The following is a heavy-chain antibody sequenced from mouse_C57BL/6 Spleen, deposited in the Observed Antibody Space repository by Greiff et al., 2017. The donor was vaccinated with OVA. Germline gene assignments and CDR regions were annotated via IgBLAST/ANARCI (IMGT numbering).Heavy chain of an antibody. V-gene: IGHV1-59*01. CDR1: GYTFTSYW. CDR3: ARGATTTVDFYAMDY. D-gene: IGHD1-1*01. J-gene: IGHJ4*01. Sequence: QVQLQQPGAELVRPGTSVKLSCKASGYTFTSYWMHWVKQRPGQGLEWIGVIDPSDSYPNYNQKFKGKATLTVDTSSSTAYMQLSSLTSEDSAVYYCARGATTTVDFYAMDYWGQGTSVTVSS. CDR2: IDPSDSYP.